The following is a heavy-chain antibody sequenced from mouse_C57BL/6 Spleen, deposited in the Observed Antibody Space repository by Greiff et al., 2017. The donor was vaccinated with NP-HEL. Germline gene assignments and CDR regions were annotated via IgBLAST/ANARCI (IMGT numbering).Heavy chain of an antibody. CDR2: ISSGGSYT. D-gene: IGHD3-2*02. J-gene: IGHJ2*01. Sequence: EVMLVESGGDLVKPGGSLKLSCAASGFTFSSYGMSWVRQTPDKRLEWVATISSGGSYTYYPDSVKGRFTISRDNAKNTLYLQMSSLKSEDTAMYYCARPPGSGFYFDYWGQGTTLTVSS. CDR1: GFTFSSYG. CDR3: ARPPGSGFYFDY. V-gene: IGHV5-6*02.